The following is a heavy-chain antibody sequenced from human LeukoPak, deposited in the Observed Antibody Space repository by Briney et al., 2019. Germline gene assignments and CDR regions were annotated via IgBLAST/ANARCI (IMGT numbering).Heavy chain of an antibody. CDR2: TYYRSKWYN. CDR3: ARGWYYFDY. CDR1: GDSVSSNSVA. V-gene: IGHV6-1*01. J-gene: IGHJ4*02. Sequence: SQTLSLTCAISGDSVSSNSVAWNWTRQSPSRGLELLGRTYYRSKWYNDYAVSVKSRITINPDTSKNQFSLQLSSVTPEDTAVYFCARGWYYFDYWGQGTLVTVSS. D-gene: IGHD6-19*01.